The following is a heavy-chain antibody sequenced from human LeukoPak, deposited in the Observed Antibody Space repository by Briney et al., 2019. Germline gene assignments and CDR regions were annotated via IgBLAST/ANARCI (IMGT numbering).Heavy chain of an antibody. V-gene: IGHV3-21*01. CDR3: ARGQAGATPR. J-gene: IGHJ4*02. CDR2: ITSGSDHI. CDR1: GFTFSSYT. D-gene: IGHD1-26*01. Sequence: GGSLRLSCAASGFTFSSYTMNWVRQAPGKGLEWVSHITSGSDHIYYADSVKGRFTISRDNAENSLYLQMNSLRAEDTAVYYCARGQAGATPRWGQGTLVTVSS.